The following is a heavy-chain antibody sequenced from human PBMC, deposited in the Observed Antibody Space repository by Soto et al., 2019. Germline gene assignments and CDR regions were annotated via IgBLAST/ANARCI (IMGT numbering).Heavy chain of an antibody. J-gene: IGHJ3*01. D-gene: IGHD6-13*01. CDR2: MYYGGTT. V-gene: IGHV3-53*02. CDR3: AREAAGFDL. CDR1: GFTVSSDH. Sequence: EMRLVETGGGLIQPGGSLRLSCAASGFTVSSDHMSWVRQAPGKGLEWISVMYYGGTTYYADSVQGRFTISRDSSTNTLYLQMTDLRADDTAVYYCAREAAGFDLWGQGTMVTVSS.